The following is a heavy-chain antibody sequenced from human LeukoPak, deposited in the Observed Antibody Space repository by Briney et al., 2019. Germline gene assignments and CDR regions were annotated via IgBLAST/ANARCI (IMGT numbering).Heavy chain of an antibody. CDR3: ARAGDRIAARQYYYYYMDV. D-gene: IGHD6-6*01. Sequence: PAASVKVSCKASGYTFTGYYMHWVRQAPGQGLEWMGWINPNSGGTNYAQKFQGRVTMTRDTSISTAYMELSSLRSEDTAVYYCARAGDRIAARQYYYYYMDVWGKGTTVTVSS. CDR1: GYTFTGYY. V-gene: IGHV1-2*02. J-gene: IGHJ6*03. CDR2: INPNSGGT.